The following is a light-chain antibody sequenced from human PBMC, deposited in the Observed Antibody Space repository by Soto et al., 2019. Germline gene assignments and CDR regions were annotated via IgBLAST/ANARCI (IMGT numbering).Light chain of an antibody. CDR2: GAS. V-gene: IGKV3-15*01. Sequence: EILMTQSPATLSVSPGEIATFSCRASQSVSSNLAWYQQTPGQAPRLVIYGASTMASGMPARFSGSGSGTEFTLTISSLQSEDFAVYYCQQYSNWPPWTFGQGTKVEIK. CDR1: QSVSSN. CDR3: QQYSNWPPWT. J-gene: IGKJ1*01.